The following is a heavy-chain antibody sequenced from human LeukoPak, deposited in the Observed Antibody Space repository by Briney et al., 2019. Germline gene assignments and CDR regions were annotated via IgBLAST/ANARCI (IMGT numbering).Heavy chain of an antibody. V-gene: IGHV5-51*01. J-gene: IGHJ4*02. CDR2: IYPGDSDT. D-gene: IGHD3-10*01. CDR1: GYSFPSYW. CDR3: ARSLPEDGSGSYFIDY. Sequence: GESLKISCRGSGYSFPSYWIGWVRQMPGKGLEWMGIIYPGDSDTRYSPSFQGQVTISADKSISTAYLQWSSLTASLTDMYYCARSLPEDGSGSYFIDYWGQGTLVTVSS.